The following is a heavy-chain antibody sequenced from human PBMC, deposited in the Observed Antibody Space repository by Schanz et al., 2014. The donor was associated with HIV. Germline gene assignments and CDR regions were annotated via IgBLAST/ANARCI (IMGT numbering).Heavy chain of an antibody. J-gene: IGHJ6*02. Sequence: QVQLVQSGAEVKSPGASVKVSCQASGYTFTSYSISWVRQAPGQGLEWMGWISPFNGKTTYARNLQGRVTMSTDTFTSKAYLELRSLRSDDTAVYYCARESNPYDILTDLYGMDVWGQGTTVTVSS. D-gene: IGHD3-9*01. V-gene: IGHV1-18*01. CDR2: ISPFNGKT. CDR1: GYTFTSYS. CDR3: ARESNPYDILTDLYGMDV.